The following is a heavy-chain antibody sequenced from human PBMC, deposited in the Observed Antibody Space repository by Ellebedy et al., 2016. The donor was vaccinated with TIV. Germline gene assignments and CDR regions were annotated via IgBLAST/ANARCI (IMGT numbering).Heavy chain of an antibody. D-gene: IGHD3-10*01. CDR2: ISWNSGSI. V-gene: IGHV3-9*01. Sequence: GGSLRLXXAASGFTFDDYAMHWVRQAPGKGLEWVSGISWNSGSIGYADSVKGRFTISRDNAKNSLYLQMNSLRAEDTALYYCAKDSSGAFDYWGQGTLVTVSS. CDR1: GFTFDDYA. CDR3: AKDSSGAFDY. J-gene: IGHJ4*02.